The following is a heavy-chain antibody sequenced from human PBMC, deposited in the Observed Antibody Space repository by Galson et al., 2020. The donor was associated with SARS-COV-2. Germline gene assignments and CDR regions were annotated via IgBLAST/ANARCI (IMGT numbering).Heavy chain of an antibody. CDR3: TTWVFDY. J-gene: IGHJ4*02. Sequence: QAGGSLRLSCVVSGFSFDDYTMHWVRQAPGKGLEWVSLIGGDGATIDCADSVKGRFTISRDNSKNSLFLQMKSLRTEDTALYYCTTWVFDYWGQGTLVTVSS. CDR2: IGGDGATI. D-gene: IGHD1-26*01. V-gene: IGHV3-43*01. CDR1: GFSFDDYT.